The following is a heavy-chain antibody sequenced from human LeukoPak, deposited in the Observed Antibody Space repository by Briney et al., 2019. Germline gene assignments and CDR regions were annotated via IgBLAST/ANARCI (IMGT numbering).Heavy chain of an antibody. CDR2: IYYSGST. Sequence: SETLSLTCTVSGGSISSSSYYWGWIRQPPGKGLEWIGSIYYSGSTYYNPSLKSRVTISVDTSKNQFSLKLSSVTAADTAVYYCARDSEAVLLWFGERGQISPVSYYFDYWGQGTLVTVSS. J-gene: IGHJ4*02. D-gene: IGHD3-10*01. CDR3: ARDSEAVLLWFGERGQISPVSYYFDY. V-gene: IGHV4-39*07. CDR1: GGSISSSSYY.